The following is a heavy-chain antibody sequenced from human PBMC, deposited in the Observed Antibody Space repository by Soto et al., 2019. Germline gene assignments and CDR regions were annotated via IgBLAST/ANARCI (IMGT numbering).Heavy chain of an antibody. V-gene: IGHV3-30-3*01. CDR2: KSYDGSNK. Sequence: GGSLRLSCAASGFTFSSYAMHWVRQAPGKGLEWVAVKSYDGSNKYYADSVKGRFTISRDNSKNTLYLQMNSLRAEDTAVYYCARESSGTEDYWGQGTLVTVSS. CDR3: ARESSGTEDY. J-gene: IGHJ4*02. CDR1: GFTFSSYA. D-gene: IGHD6-13*01.